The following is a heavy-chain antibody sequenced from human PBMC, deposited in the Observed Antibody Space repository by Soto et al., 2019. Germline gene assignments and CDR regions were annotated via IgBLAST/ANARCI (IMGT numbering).Heavy chain of an antibody. CDR2: IYATGST. CDR3: AGGYCRGGSCSSGFYYYYGMDV. V-gene: IGHV4-4*07. D-gene: IGHD2-15*01. CDR1: GGSISSCY. Sequence: QVQLQESGPGLVRPSETLSLTCSVSGGSISSCYWTWIRQPAGRGLEWIGRIYATGSTNSNSSLKSRVTLSIDTSKNPLSLTLTSVTAADTAVYYCAGGYCRGGSCSSGFYYYYGMDVWGQGTTVTVSS. J-gene: IGHJ6*02.